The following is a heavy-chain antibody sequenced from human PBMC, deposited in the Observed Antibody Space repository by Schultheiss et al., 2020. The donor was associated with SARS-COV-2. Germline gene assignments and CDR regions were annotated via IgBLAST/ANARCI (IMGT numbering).Heavy chain of an antibody. Sequence: GGSLRLSCAASGFTFSSYAMHWVRQAPGKGLEWVSVISYDGSNKYYADSVKGRFTISRDNSKNTLYLQVNSLRAEDTAVYYCARVLSGYYPNWGQGTLVTVSS. CDR1: GFTFSSYA. CDR2: ISYDGSNK. V-gene: IGHV3-30*04. J-gene: IGHJ4*02. D-gene: IGHD3-22*01. CDR3: ARVLSGYYPN.